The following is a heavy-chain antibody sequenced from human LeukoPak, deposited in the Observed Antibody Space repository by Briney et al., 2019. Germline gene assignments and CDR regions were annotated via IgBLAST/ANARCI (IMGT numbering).Heavy chain of an antibody. CDR2: IWYDGSNK. Sequence: GGSLRLSCAASGFTFSSYGMHWVRQAPGKGLEWVAVIWYDGSNKYYADSVKGRFTISRDNSKNTLYLQMNSLRAEDTAVYYCAKETYSTSWQLDSWGQGTLVTVSS. J-gene: IGHJ4*02. V-gene: IGHV3-33*06. CDR1: GFTFSSYG. CDR3: AKETYSTSWQLDS. D-gene: IGHD2-2*01.